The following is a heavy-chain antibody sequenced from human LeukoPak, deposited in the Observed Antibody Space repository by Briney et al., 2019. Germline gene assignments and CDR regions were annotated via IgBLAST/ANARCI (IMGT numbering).Heavy chain of an antibody. Sequence: GGSLRLSCAASGFTFSSYAMSWVRQAPGKGLEWVSAISGSSGSTYYADSVKGRFTISRDNSKNTLYLQMNSLRAEDTAVYYCAKGGRTTIFGVVITHFDYWGQGTLVTVSS. CDR2: ISGSSGST. J-gene: IGHJ4*02. D-gene: IGHD3-3*01. V-gene: IGHV3-23*01. CDR1: GFTFSSYA. CDR3: AKGGRTTIFGVVITHFDY.